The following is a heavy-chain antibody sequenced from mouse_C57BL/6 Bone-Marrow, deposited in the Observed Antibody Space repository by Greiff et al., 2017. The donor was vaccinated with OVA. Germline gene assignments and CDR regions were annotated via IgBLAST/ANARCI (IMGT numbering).Heavy chain of an antibody. J-gene: IGHJ2*01. Sequence: QVQLQQPGAELVKPGASVKMSCKASGYTFTSYWITWVKQRPGQGLEWIGDIYPGSGSTNYNEKFKGKATLTVDKSSSTAYMQLSSLTSEDSAVYYWARRGGLRVLLYYCDYWGQGTTLTVSS. CDR1: GYTFTSYW. D-gene: IGHD2-2*01. V-gene: IGHV1-55*01. CDR2: IYPGSGST. CDR3: ARRGGLRVLLYYCDY.